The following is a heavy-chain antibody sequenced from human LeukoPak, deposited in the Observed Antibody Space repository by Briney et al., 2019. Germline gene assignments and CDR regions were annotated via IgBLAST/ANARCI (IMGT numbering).Heavy chain of an antibody. CDR1: GGSISSSNW. CDR2: IYYSGST. V-gene: IGHV4-4*02. J-gene: IGHJ3*02. Sequence: SGTLSLTCAVSGGSISSSNWWSWVRQPPGKGLEWIGSIYYSGSTYYNPSLKSRVTISVDTSKNQFSLKLSSVTAADTAVYYCARRIWRDAFDIWGQGTMVTVSS. CDR3: ARRIWRDAFDI.